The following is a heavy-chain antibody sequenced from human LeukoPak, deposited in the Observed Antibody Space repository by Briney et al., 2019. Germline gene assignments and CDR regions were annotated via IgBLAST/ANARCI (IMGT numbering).Heavy chain of an antibody. Sequence: SQTLSLTCDVSGGSISRGVYYWSWVRRLPGKGLEWIGHIYYDGNTYYNPSLRSRVAISVATSENQISLKVASVTAADTAVYFCARMTMGRDAVGRSYRFGNTWFDAWGQGTLVTVSS. J-gene: IGHJ5*02. CDR3: ARMTMGRDAVGRSYRFGNTWFDA. CDR2: IYYDGNT. D-gene: IGHD3-16*02. V-gene: IGHV4-31*11. CDR1: GGSISRGVYY.